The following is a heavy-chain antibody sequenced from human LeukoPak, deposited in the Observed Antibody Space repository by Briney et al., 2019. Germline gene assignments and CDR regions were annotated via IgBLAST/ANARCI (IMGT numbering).Heavy chain of an antibody. Sequence: GGSLRLSCAASGFTFSSYSMNWVRQAPGKGLEWVSAISGSGGSTYYADSVKGRFTISRDNSKNTLYLQMNSLRAEDTAVYYCAKDTMVRGVLWGHFDYWGQGTLVTVSS. J-gene: IGHJ4*02. CDR3: AKDTMVRGVLWGHFDY. V-gene: IGHV3-23*01. CDR1: GFTFSSYS. CDR2: ISGSGGST. D-gene: IGHD3-10*01.